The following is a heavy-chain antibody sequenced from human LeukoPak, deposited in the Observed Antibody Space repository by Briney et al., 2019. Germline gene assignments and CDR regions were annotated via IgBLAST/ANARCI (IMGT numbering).Heavy chain of an antibody. CDR1: GFTFSSSA. V-gene: IGHV3-23*01. J-gene: IGHJ4*02. CDR2: ISKSGDFT. Sequence: GGSLRLSCAASGFTFSSSAMSWVRQAPGKGLEWVSVISKSGDFTYYADSVKGRFTISRDSSKNTLNLQMNSLRAEDTAVYYCAKSMITFGGVIEPFDYWGQGTLVTVSS. D-gene: IGHD3-16*02. CDR3: AKSMITFGGVIEPFDY.